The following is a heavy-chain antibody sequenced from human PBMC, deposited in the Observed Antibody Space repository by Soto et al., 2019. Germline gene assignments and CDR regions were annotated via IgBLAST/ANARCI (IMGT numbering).Heavy chain of an antibody. CDR2: VYYSGSS. V-gene: IGHV4-59*01. J-gene: IGHJ4*02. CDR3: ARVGERWQYFDWFYYFDS. D-gene: IGHD3-9*01. CDR1: Y. Sequence: YRGWIRQPPGKGLEWIGYVYYSGSSTSNPSLKSRVTMSADTSKNQLSLKVRSVTAADTAVYYCARVGERWQYFDWFYYFDSWGQGXLVTVYS.